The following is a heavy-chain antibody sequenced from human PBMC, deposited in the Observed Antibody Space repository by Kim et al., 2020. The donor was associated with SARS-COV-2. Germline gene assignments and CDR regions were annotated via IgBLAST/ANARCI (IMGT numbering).Heavy chain of an antibody. CDR3: ARPGRDWYFDL. J-gene: IGHJ2*01. V-gene: IGHV4-59*08. CDR1: GGSISSYY. CDR2: IYYSGST. Sequence: LETLSLTCTVSGGSISSYYWSWIRQPPGKGLEWIGYIYYSGSTNYNPSLKSRVTISVDTSKNQFSLKLSSVTAADTAVYYCARPGRDWYFDLWGRGTLGTVSS.